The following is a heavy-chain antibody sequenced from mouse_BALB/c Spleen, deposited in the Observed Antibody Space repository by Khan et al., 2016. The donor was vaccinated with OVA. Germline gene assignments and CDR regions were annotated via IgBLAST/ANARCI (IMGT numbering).Heavy chain of an antibody. Sequence: QVQLKQSGAELARPGASVKMSCKASGYTFTTYTMHWVKQRPGQGLEWIGYINPSNGYTNYNQKFKDKSTLTADKSSSTAYMQLSSLTSDYSAVYYCAREGAYNRSDGGFAYWGQGTLVTVSA. J-gene: IGHJ3*01. D-gene: IGHD2-14*01. CDR1: GYTFTTYT. V-gene: IGHV1-4*01. CDR2: INPSNGYT. CDR3: AREGAYNRSDGGFAY.